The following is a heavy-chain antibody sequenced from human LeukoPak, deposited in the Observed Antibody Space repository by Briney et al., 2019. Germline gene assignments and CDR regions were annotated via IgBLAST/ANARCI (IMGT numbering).Heavy chain of an antibody. D-gene: IGHD1-26*01. CDR2: IYPGDSDT. Sequence: GESLKISCRGSEYSFINYWIGWVRQMPGKGLEWMAIIYPGDSDTRYDPSFKGQVTISADKSISTAYLQWSSLKASDTAMYYCARTVGATQGFDYWGQGTLVTVSS. CDR1: EYSFINYW. J-gene: IGHJ4*02. CDR3: ARTVGATQGFDY. V-gene: IGHV5-51*01.